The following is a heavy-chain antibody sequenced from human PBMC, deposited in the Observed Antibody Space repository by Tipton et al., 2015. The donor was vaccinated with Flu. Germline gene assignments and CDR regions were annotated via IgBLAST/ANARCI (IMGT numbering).Heavy chain of an antibody. J-gene: IGHJ6*02. CDR1: DGSITSYY. CDR2: IYNSGTT. Sequence: TLSLTCTVSDGSITSYYWSWIRQPPGKGLEWIGYIYNSGTTNFNPSLMSRLTISVGTSKYQFSLKLSSVTAADTAVYFCARARAPYYYYAMDVWGQGTTVTVSS. V-gene: IGHV4-59*01. CDR3: ARARAPYYYYAMDV.